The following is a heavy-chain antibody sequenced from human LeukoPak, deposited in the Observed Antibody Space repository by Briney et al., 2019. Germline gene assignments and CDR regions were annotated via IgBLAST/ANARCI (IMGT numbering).Heavy chain of an antibody. D-gene: IGHD5-12*01. CDR1: GYTFTGYY. J-gene: IGHJ4*02. Sequence: ASVKVSCKASGYTFTGYYMHWVRQAPGQGLEWMGWINPNSGGTNYAQKFQGRVTMTRDTSISTAYMELSRLRSDDTAVYYCARDTRGIVATIAFDYWGQGTLVTVSS. CDR2: INPNSGGT. V-gene: IGHV1-2*02. CDR3: ARDTRGIVATIAFDY.